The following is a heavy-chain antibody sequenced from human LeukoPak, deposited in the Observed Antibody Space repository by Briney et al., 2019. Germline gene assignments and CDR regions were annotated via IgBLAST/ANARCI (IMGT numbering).Heavy chain of an antibody. V-gene: IGHV1-18*01. J-gene: IGHJ5*02. CDR1: GYTFTSHG. CDR2: ISAYNGNT. D-gene: IGHD3-10*01. CDR3: AREDGGNWFDP. Sequence: GASVKVSCKASGYTFTSHGISGVRQARGQGFEWMGWISAYNGNTNYAQKLQGRVNMTTDTSTSTAYMELRSLRSDDTAVYYCAREDGGNWFDPWGQGTLVTVSS.